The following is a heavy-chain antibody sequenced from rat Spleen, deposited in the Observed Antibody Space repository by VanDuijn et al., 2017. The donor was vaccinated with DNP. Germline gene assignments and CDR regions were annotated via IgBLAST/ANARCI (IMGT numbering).Heavy chain of an antibody. D-gene: IGHD1-2*01. CDR2: IGFEGSNT. CDR3: ARPYYSGLGD. V-gene: IGHV5-46*01. CDR1: GFTFSSFP. Sequence: EVQLVESGGGLVQPGRSMKLSCAASGFTFSSFPMAWVRQAPTKGLEWVASIGFEGSNTYHGDSVKGRFTISRDDAKRTLYLQMNSLRSEDTATYYCARPYYSGLGDWGQGVMVTVSS. J-gene: IGHJ2*01.